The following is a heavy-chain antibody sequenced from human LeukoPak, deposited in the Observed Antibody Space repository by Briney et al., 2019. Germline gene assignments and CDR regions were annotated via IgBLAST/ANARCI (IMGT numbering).Heavy chain of an antibody. J-gene: IGHJ4*02. CDR3: ARGVPRSTGTTHGNFDY. D-gene: IGHD1-1*01. Sequence: GGSLRLSCAASGFTFSRYSMNWVRQAPGKGLEWVSSISSSSSYIYYADSVKGRFTISRDNAKNSLYLQMNSLRAEDTAVYYCARGVPRSTGTTHGNFDYWGQGTLVTVSS. CDR1: GFTFSRYS. V-gene: IGHV3-21*01. CDR2: ISSSSSYI.